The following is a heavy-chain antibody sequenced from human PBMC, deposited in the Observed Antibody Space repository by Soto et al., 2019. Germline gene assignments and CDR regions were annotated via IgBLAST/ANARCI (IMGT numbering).Heavy chain of an antibody. CDR1: GYTFTSYG. J-gene: IGHJ6*03. Sequence: ASVKVSCKASGYTFTSYGISWVRQAPGQGLEWMGWISAYNGNTNYAQKLQGRVTMTTDTSTSTAYMELRSLRSDDTAVYYCAREVGITGTTMDYYYYMDVWGKGTTVTVS. CDR3: AREVGITGTTMDYYYYMDV. V-gene: IGHV1-18*01. CDR2: ISAYNGNT. D-gene: IGHD1-7*01.